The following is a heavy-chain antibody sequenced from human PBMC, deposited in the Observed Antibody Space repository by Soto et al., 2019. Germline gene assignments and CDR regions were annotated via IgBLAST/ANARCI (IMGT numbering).Heavy chain of an antibody. CDR3: AREYRHNGNYYGSY. CDR2: INPANGDT. D-gene: IGHD1-26*01. V-gene: IGHV1-3*01. J-gene: IGHJ4*02. CDR1: GYTFTHFV. Sequence: QVQLVQSGAEVKKPRASVKVSCKASGYTFTHFVIQWVRQAPGQRLEWLGWINPANGDTQYSQTLQGRVTITSDTSASTVYMDLSSLSSGDTAVYYCAREYRHNGNYYGSYWGQGTLVTVSS.